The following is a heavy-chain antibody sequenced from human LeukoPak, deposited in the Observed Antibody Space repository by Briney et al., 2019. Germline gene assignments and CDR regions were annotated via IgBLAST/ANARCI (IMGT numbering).Heavy chain of an antibody. J-gene: IGHJ4*02. CDR2: ISSSSSYI. CDR3: ARDTTVVTGIVAY. Sequence: GGSLRLSCAASGFTFSSYSMNWVRQAPGKGLEWVSSISSSSSYICYADSVKGRFTISRDNAKNSLYLQMNSLRAEDTAVYYCARDTTVVTGIVAYWGQGTLVTVSS. D-gene: IGHD4-23*01. CDR1: GFTFSSYS. V-gene: IGHV3-21*01.